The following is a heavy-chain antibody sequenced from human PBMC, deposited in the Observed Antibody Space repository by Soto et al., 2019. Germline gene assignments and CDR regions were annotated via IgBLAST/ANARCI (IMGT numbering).Heavy chain of an antibody. D-gene: IGHD5-12*01. J-gene: IGHJ4*02. V-gene: IGHV1-69*02. CDR3: ARSSVATTGENDY. Sequence: VNCYRKTVGCGFRGYLSGWLSLTPGQGLEWMGRISPILGIANYAQKFQGRVTITADKSTSTAYMELSSLRSEDTAVYYCARSSVATTGENDYWGQGTLVTVSS. CDR2: ISPILGIA. CDR1: GCGFRGYL.